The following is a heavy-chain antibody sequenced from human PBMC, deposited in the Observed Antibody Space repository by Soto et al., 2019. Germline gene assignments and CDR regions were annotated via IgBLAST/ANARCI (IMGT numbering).Heavy chain of an antibody. CDR3: ARLSRYDFWSGYYNPPDY. J-gene: IGHJ4*02. D-gene: IGHD3-3*01. Sequence: SETLSLTCTVSGGSISSGGYYWSWIRQHPGKGLEWIGYIYYSGSTYYNPSLKSRVTISVDTSKNQFSLKLSSVTAADTAVYYCARLSRYDFWSGYYNPPDYCGQGTLVTVS. CDR1: GGSISSGGYY. V-gene: IGHV4-31*03. CDR2: IYYSGST.